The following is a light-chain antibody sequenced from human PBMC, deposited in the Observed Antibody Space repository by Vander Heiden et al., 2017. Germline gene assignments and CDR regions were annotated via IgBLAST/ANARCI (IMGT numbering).Light chain of an antibody. CDR1: QSVSSSY. J-gene: IGKJ1*01. V-gene: IGKV3-20*01. Sequence: DIVLTQPPGTLSLSPGERATLSCRASQSVSSSYFAWYQQKPGQAPRLLIYGASSRATGIPDRFRGTGSGTDFTLTISRLEPEDLAMYYCQQDSSSPPSTFGQGTKVEIK. CDR2: GAS. CDR3: QQDSSSPPST.